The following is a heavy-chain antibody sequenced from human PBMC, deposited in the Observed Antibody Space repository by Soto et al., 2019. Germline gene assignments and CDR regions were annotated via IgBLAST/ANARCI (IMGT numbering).Heavy chain of an antibody. CDR1: GGTFSGYV. V-gene: IGHV4-34*01. CDR3: VRHAQWIIRAY. CDR2: INHSGSA. Sequence: SETQSLTSDVYGGTFSGYVWTWIRQTPGKGLQWIGQINHSGSANYNPSLQSRLTLFVDTSKNQFSLKLSSVTAADTAVYYCVRHAQWIIRAYWGQGSLVTVSS. D-gene: IGHD5-12*01. J-gene: IGHJ4*02.